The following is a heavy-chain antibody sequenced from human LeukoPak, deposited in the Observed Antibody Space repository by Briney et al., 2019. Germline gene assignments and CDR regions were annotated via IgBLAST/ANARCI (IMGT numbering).Heavy chain of an antibody. V-gene: IGHV4-34*01. J-gene: IGHJ3*02. CDR1: GGSFSGYY. CDR2: INHSGST. Sequence: PSETLSLTCAVYGGSFSGYYWSWIRQPPGKGLEWIGEINHSGSTKYNPSLKSRVTLSVHPSKNQFSLKLSSVTAADTAVYYCARLIGSRGAVADLAFDIWGQGTMVTVCS. D-gene: IGHD6-19*01. CDR3: ARLIGSRGAVADLAFDI.